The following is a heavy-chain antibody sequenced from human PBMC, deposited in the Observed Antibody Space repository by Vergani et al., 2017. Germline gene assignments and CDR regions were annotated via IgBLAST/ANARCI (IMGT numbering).Heavy chain of an antibody. J-gene: IGHJ4*02. Sequence: QVQLVQSGAEVGKPGASVKISCKASGYTFTAYYIHWVRQAPEQGLEWVGVISPDGFSTFYAQKFQGRVTITRDTSTSTVYVEVTSLRSDDTAVYYCAREDGFGDPGHFDYWGQGTLVTVSS. V-gene: IGHV1-46*01. CDR2: ISPDGFST. D-gene: IGHD3-10*01. CDR3: AREDGFGDPGHFDY. CDR1: GYTFTAYY.